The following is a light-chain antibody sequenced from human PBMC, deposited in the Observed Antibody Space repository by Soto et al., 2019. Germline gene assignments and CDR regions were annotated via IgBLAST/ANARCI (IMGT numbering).Light chain of an antibody. CDR2: RAS. CDR3: QYRGT. Sequence: EIVMTQSPATLSVSPGERATLSCRASQSISTTLAWYQQKPGQAPRLLIYRASTRATGIPVRFSGSGSGTEFTLTISSLQSEDFAVYYCQYRGTFGQGTKVEIK. J-gene: IGKJ1*01. V-gene: IGKV3-15*01. CDR1: QSISTT.